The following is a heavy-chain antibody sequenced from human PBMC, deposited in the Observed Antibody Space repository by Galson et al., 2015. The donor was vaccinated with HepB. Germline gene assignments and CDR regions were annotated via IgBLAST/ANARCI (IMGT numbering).Heavy chain of an antibody. V-gene: IGHV1-69*13. D-gene: IGHD3-22*01. Sequence: SVKVSCKASGGTFSSYAISWVRQAPGQGLEWMGGIIPIFGTANYAQKFQGRVTITADESTSTAYMELSSLRSEDTAVYYCARDNYDSSGYYHTPSFDYWGQGTLVTVSS. CDR3: ARDNYDSSGYYHTPSFDY. CDR1: GGTFSSYA. CDR2: IIPIFGTA. J-gene: IGHJ4*02.